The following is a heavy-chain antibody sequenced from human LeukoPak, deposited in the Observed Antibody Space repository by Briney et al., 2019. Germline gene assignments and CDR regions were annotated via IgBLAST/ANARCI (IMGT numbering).Heavy chain of an antibody. CDR3: ASLEHYDILTGYFDY. CDR1: GGSISSSSYY. Sequence: SETLSLTCTVSGGSISSSSYYWGWIRQPPGKGLEWIGSIYYSGSTYYNPSLKSRVTISVDTSKNQFSLKLSSVTAADTAVYYCASLEHYDILTGYFDYWGQGTLVTVSS. V-gene: IGHV4-39*07. D-gene: IGHD3-9*01. CDR2: IYYSGST. J-gene: IGHJ4*02.